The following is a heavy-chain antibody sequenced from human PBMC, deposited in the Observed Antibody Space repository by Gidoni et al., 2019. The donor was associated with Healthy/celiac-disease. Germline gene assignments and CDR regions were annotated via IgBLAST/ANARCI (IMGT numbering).Heavy chain of an antibody. CDR1: GFTFSSYA. V-gene: IGHV3-23*01. CDR2: ISGSGGST. CDR3: AKDRGRGVVVPAANPIDY. Sequence: EVQLLESGGGLVQPGGSLRLSCAASGFTFSSYAMSWVRQAPGKGLEWVSAISGSGGSTYYADSVKGRFTISRDNSKNTLYLQMNSLRAEDTAVYYCAKDRGRGVVVPAANPIDYWGQGTLVTVSS. D-gene: IGHD2-2*01. J-gene: IGHJ4*02.